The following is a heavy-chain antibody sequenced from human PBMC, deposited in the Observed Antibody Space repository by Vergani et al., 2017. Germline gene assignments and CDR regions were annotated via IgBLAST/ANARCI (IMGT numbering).Heavy chain of an antibody. CDR1: GGTFSSYA. Sequence: QVQLVQSGAEVKKPGSSVKVSCKASGGTFSSYAISWVRQAPGQGLEWMGRIIPIFGTANYAQKFQGSVTITADESTSTAYMELSSLRAEDTAVYYCARALAGVTVADGNFDYWGQGTLVTVSS. CDR3: ARALAGVTVADGNFDY. V-gene: IGHV1-69*18. J-gene: IGHJ4*02. D-gene: IGHD6-19*01. CDR2: IIPIFGTA.